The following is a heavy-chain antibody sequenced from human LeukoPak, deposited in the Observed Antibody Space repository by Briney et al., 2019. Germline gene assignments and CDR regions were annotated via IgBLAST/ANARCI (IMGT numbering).Heavy chain of an antibody. J-gene: IGHJ3*02. CDR3: ARRSIPPI. CDR1: GGSITSSSYS. D-gene: IGHD2-2*01. Sequence: SETLSLTCTASGGSITSSSYSWGWIRQPPGKGLEWIGSIYNSGTTYYNPSLKSRVTMSVDTSKDQFSLKLSSVTAADTAVYYCARRSIPPIWGQGTMVTVSS. CDR2: IYNSGTT. V-gene: IGHV4-39*01.